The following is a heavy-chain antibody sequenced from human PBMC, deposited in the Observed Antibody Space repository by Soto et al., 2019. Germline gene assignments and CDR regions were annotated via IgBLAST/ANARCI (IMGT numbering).Heavy chain of an antibody. D-gene: IGHD1-1*01. J-gene: IGHJ4*02. CDR3: AREPTTAKPEGVDF. V-gene: IGHV1-2*02. CDR2: INPNSGGT. Sequence: QVQLVQSGAEVRKPGASVKVSCKASGYTFSDYYIHWVRQAPGQGLEWMGWINPNSGGTKYAPKMRDGVTRTRDTSITTDYMELSRMRAGDTDVYYCAREPTTAKPEGVDFWGQGTLVTVSS. CDR1: GYTFSDYY.